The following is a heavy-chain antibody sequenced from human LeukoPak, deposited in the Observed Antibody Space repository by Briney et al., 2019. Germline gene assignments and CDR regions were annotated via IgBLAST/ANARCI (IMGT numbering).Heavy chain of an antibody. Sequence: ASVKVSCKASGYTFTSYGISWVRQAPGQGLEWMGWISAYNGNTNYAQKLQGRVTMTTDTSTSTADMELRSLRSDDTAVYYCARDQGTTVTRVPNYWGQGTLVTVSS. J-gene: IGHJ4*02. V-gene: IGHV1-18*01. CDR3: ARDQGTTVTRVPNY. D-gene: IGHD4-17*01. CDR2: ISAYNGNT. CDR1: GYTFTSYG.